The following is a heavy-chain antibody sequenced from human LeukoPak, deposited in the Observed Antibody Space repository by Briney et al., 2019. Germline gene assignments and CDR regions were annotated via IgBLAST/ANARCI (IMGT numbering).Heavy chain of an antibody. CDR2: IYSGGST. CDR1: GFTVSGNY. J-gene: IGHJ2*01. CDR3: ARQTDYYDSSGYYALDWYFDL. D-gene: IGHD3-22*01. V-gene: IGHV3-66*04. Sequence: PGGSLRLSCAASGFTVSGNYMSWVRQAPGKGLEWVSVIYSGGSTYYADSVKGRFTISRDNSKNTLYLQMNSLRAEDTAVYHCARQTDYYDSSGYYALDWYFDLWGRGTLVTVSS.